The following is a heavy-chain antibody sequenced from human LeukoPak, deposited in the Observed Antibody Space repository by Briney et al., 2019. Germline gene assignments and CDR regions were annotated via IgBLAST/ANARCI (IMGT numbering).Heavy chain of an antibody. CDR2: INHSENT. J-gene: IGHJ4*02. CDR1: GGSFSDYY. V-gene: IGHV4-34*01. D-gene: IGHD4-11*01. Sequence: SETLSLTCAVYGGSFSDYYWSWIRQPPGKGLEWIGDINHSENTSYNPSLKSRATTSVDTSKNQFSLKLNSVTAADTAVYYCARGGIHSNYFDYWGQGTLVTVSS. CDR3: ARGGIHSNYFDY.